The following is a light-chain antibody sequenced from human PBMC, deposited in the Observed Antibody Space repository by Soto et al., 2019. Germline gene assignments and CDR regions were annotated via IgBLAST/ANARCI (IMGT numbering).Light chain of an antibody. J-gene: IGLJ3*02. CDR1: SSDVGGYNY. Sequence: QSALTQPASVSGSPGQSITISCTGTSSDVGGYNYVSWYQQHPGKAPKLMIYEVSNRPSGVSNRFSGSKSGNTASLTISGLQAEDEADYYCSSYTSSSPSSPWVFGGGTKVTVL. V-gene: IGLV2-14*01. CDR3: SSYTSSSPSSPWV. CDR2: EVS.